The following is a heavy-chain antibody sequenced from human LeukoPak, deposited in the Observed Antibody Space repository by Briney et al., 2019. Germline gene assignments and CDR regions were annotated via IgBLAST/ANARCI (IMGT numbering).Heavy chain of an antibody. CDR3: VRKLSGAPLDY. CDR2: ISGSGDTT. Sequence: GGSLRLSCAASGFTFTNYAMCWVRLAPGKGLEWVSSISGSGDTTYYADSVKGRLTISRDNSKNTHYLQMNSLRDEDTATYYCVRKLSGAPLDYWGQGALVTVSS. CDR1: GFTFTNYA. J-gene: IGHJ4*02. D-gene: IGHD4-23*01. V-gene: IGHV3-23*01.